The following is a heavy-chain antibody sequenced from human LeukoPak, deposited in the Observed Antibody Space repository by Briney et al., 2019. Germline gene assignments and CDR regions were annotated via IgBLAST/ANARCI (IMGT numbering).Heavy chain of an antibody. Sequence: ASVKVSCKASGGTFSSYAISWVRQAPGQGLEWMGGIIPIFGTANYAQKFQGRVTITADESTSTAYMELSSLRSEDTAVYYCARARYQLLSDNWFDPWGQGTLITVSS. J-gene: IGHJ5*02. V-gene: IGHV1-69*13. D-gene: IGHD2-2*01. CDR2: IIPIFGTA. CDR1: GGTFSSYA. CDR3: ARARYQLLSDNWFDP.